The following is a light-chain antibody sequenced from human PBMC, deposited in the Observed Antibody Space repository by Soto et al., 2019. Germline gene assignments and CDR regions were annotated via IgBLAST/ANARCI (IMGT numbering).Light chain of an antibody. CDR1: QPITNW. V-gene: IGKV1-12*01. J-gene: IGKJ3*01. CDR2: AAS. CDR3: QQDTSFPFT. Sequence: DIPMTQSPSSVSASVGDRVTITCRASQPITNWLAWYQQKPGKAPKLLIYAASNLQSGVPSRFSGSGSGTDFTLTINSLQPEDFATYYCQQDTSFPFTFGPGTIVDVK.